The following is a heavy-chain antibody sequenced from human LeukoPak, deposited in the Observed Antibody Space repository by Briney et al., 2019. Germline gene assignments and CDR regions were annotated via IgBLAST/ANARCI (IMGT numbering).Heavy chain of an antibody. D-gene: IGHD3-10*01. V-gene: IGHV4-59*12. CDR1: GGSISSYY. CDR2: IYYSGST. J-gene: IGHJ6*02. Sequence: SETLSLTCTVSGGSISSYYWSWIRQPPGKGLEWIGYIYYSGSTYYNPSLKSRVTISVDTSKNQLSLKVSTVTAADTAVYYCASRFGSGNGMDVWGQGTTVTVSS. CDR3: ASRFGSGNGMDV.